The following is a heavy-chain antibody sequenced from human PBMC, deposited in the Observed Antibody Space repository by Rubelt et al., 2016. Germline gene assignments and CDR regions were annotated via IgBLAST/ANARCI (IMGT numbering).Heavy chain of an antibody. V-gene: IGHV4-39*07. CDR2: SGST. Sequence: SGSTYYNPSLKSRVTISVDTSKNQFSLKLSSVTAADTAVYYCARDPIYYYGSGSRLGFDYWGQGTLVTVSS. J-gene: IGHJ4*02. D-gene: IGHD3-10*01. CDR3: ARDPIYYYGSGSRLGFDY.